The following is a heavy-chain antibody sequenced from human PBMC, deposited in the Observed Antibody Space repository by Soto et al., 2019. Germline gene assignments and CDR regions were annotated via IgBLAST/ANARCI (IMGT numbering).Heavy chain of an antibody. J-gene: IGHJ4*02. Sequence: ASVKVSCKASGYTFTSYGISWVRQAPGQGLEWMGWISAYNGNTNYAQKLQGRVTMTTDTSTSTAYMELRSLRSDDTAVYYCAVIWLGELCGRSHFDYWGQGTLATVSS. CDR3: AVIWLGELCGRSHFDY. CDR2: ISAYNGNT. D-gene: IGHD3-10*01. CDR1: GYTFTSYG. V-gene: IGHV1-18*01.